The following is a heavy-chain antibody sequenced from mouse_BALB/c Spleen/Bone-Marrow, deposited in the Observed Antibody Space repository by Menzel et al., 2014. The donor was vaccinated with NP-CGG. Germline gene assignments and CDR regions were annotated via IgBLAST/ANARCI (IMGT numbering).Heavy chain of an antibody. CDR1: GYTFTSYY. CDR3: SREGAY. Sequence: QVQLQQSGAELVKPGASVKLSCKASGYTFTSYYMYWVKQRPGQGLEWIGEITPSNGDTNFNEKFKSKATLTVDKSSSTAYMQLSSLISEDSAVYYCSREGAYWGQGTLVTVSA. CDR2: ITPSNGDT. V-gene: IGHV1S81*02. J-gene: IGHJ3*01.